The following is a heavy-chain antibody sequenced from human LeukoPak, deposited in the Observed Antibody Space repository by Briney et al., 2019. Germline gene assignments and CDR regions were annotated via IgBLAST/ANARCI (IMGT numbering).Heavy chain of an antibody. Sequence: SETLSLTCAVYGGSFSGYYWSWTRQPPGKGLEWIGEINHSGSTNYNPSLKSRVTISVDTSKNQFSLKLSSVTAADTAVYYCVRGDTAMVSIDYWGQGTLVTVSS. CDR1: GGSFSGYY. V-gene: IGHV4-34*01. CDR2: INHSGST. J-gene: IGHJ4*02. D-gene: IGHD5-18*01. CDR3: VRGDTAMVSIDY.